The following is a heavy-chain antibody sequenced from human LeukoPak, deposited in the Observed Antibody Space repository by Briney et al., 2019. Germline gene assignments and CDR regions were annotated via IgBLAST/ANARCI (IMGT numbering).Heavy chain of an antibody. Sequence: NPSETLSLTCTVSGGSISSYYWSWIRQPAGKGLEWIGRIYTSGSTNYNPSLKSRVTMSVDTSKNQFSLKLSSVTAADTAVYYCATHYDILTGYRHAFDIWGQGTMVTVSS. J-gene: IGHJ3*02. V-gene: IGHV4-4*07. CDR3: ATHYDILTGYRHAFDI. CDR1: GGSISSYY. CDR2: IYTSGST. D-gene: IGHD3-9*01.